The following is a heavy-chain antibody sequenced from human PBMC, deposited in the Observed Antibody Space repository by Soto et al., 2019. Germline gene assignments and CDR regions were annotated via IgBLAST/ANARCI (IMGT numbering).Heavy chain of an antibody. CDR2: IWYDGSHE. V-gene: IGHV3-33*06. D-gene: IGHD3-3*01. CDR3: AKDVAFQSGYYSGRHYFTP. J-gene: IGHJ5*02. CDR1: GFIFSNYG. Sequence: QVQLVESGGGVAQPGRSLRLSCAASGFIFSNYGMHWVRQAPGKGLEWVAVIWYDGSHESYADSVKGRFTISRDNSKNTLFLQMNSLRAEDTAVYYCAKDVAFQSGYYSGRHYFTPWGQGALVTVSS.